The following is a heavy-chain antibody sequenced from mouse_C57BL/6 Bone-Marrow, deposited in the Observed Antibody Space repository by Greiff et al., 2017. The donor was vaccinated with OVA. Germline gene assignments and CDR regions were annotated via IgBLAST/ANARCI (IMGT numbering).Heavy chain of an antibody. CDR3: TGRKRYFDV. J-gene: IGHJ1*03. CDR1: GFTFSNYW. Sequence: EVKLVESGGGLVQPGGSMKLSCVASGFTFSNYWMNWVRQSPEKGLEWVAQIRLKSDNYATHYAVSVKGRFTISRDDSKSSVYLQMNNIRAEDTGIYYCTGRKRYFDVWGTGTTVTVSS. CDR2: IRLKSDNYAT. V-gene: IGHV6-3*01.